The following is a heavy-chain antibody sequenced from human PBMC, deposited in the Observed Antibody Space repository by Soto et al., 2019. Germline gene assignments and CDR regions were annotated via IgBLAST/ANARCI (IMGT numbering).Heavy chain of an antibody. CDR3: TTTPYCSGGSCYLRNYYYGMDV. J-gene: IGHJ6*02. CDR2: IKSKTDGGTT. V-gene: IGHV3-15*07. D-gene: IGHD2-15*01. CDR1: GFTFSNAW. Sequence: GGSLRLSCAASGFTFSNAWMNWVRQAPGKGLEWVGRIKSKTDGGTTDYAAPVKGRFTISRDDSKNTLYLQMNSLKTEDTAVYYCTTTPYCSGGSCYLRNYYYGMDVWGQGTTVTVSS.